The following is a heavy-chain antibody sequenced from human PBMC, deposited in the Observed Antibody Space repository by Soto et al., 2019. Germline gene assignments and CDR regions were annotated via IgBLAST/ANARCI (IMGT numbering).Heavy chain of an antibody. Sequence: ASVKVSCTASGYSFTDYHIHWVRQAPGQGLEWLGRINPKSGGTSTAQKFQGWVTMTTDTSISTASMELTRLTSDDTAIYYCARGDSTDCSNGVCSFFYNHDMDVWGQGTTVTVSS. CDR2: INPKSGGT. V-gene: IGHV1-2*04. CDR1: GYSFTDYH. J-gene: IGHJ6*02. CDR3: ARGDSTDCSNGVCSFFYNHDMDV. D-gene: IGHD2-8*01.